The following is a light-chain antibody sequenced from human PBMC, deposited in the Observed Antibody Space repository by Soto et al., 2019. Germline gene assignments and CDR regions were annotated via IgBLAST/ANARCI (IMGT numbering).Light chain of an antibody. Sequence: EIVMTQSPATLSVSPGERATLSCRASQSVSSNLAWYQQKPGQAPRLLMYGASSRATGVPARFSGSGSGTEFTLTISGLQSEDFAVYYCQQYNDWPYNFGQGTKVDIK. J-gene: IGKJ2*01. CDR2: GAS. CDR3: QQYNDWPYN. V-gene: IGKV3-15*01. CDR1: QSVSSN.